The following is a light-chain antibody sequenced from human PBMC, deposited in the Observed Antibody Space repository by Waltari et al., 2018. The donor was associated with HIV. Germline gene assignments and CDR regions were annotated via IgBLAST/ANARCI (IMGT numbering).Light chain of an antibody. CDR2: DNT. CDR3: GTWDSSLGGWV. V-gene: IGLV1-51*01. CDR1: SSNIWRNY. Sequence: QSVLTQPPSVSAAPGQKVTISCSGSSSNIWRNYVSWYQQLPGAAPKLLIYDNTDLPSGIPDRFSGSKSGTSATLGITGLQTGDEADYYCGTWDSSLGGWVFGGGTKLAVL. J-gene: IGLJ3*02.